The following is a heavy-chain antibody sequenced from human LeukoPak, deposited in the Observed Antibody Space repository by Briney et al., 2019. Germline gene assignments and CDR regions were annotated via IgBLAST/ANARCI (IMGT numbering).Heavy chain of an antibody. V-gene: IGHV4-61*02. D-gene: IGHD3-10*01. CDR3: ARTNYGSGSYYVDY. CDR1: GGSISSGSYY. J-gene: IGHJ4*02. CDR2: IYTSGST. Sequence: PSQTLSLTCTVSGGSISSGSYYWSWIRQPAGKGPEWIGRIYTSGSTNYNPSLKSRVTISVDTSKNQFSLKLSSVTAADTAVYYCARTNYGSGSYYVDYWGQGTLVTVSS.